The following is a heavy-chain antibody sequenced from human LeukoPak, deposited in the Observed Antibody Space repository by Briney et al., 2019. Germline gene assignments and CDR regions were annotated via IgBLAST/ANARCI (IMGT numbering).Heavy chain of an antibody. D-gene: IGHD3-22*01. CDR3: ARDSIYYYDSSGYFDY. J-gene: IGHJ4*02. Sequence: PSETRSLTCTVSGFSISSTYYWGWIRQPPGKGLEWIGTIYHSGSTYYSPSLKSRVTISLDTSKDQFSLKLSSVTAADTAVYYCARDSIYYYDSSGYFDYWGQGTLVTVSS. CDR1: GFSISSTYY. V-gene: IGHV4-38-2*02. CDR2: IYHSGST.